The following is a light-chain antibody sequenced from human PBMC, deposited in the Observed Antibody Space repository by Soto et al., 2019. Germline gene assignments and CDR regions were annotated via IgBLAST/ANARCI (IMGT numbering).Light chain of an antibody. Sequence: EIVLTQSPATLSLSPGERATLSCRASQSVSSFLAWYQQKPGQAPRLLIYHASNRSTGIPARFSGGASGTDFTLTISSLEPEDFALYYCQHRSNWPPTFCQGTKVEIK. CDR1: QSVSSF. CDR2: HAS. CDR3: QHRSNWPPT. V-gene: IGKV3-11*01. J-gene: IGKJ1*01.